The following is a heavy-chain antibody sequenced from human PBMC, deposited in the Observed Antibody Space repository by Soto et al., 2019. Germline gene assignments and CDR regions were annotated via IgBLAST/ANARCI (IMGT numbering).Heavy chain of an antibody. V-gene: IGHV1-24*01. CDR3: ATPGGYTIFGVVRYFDY. CDR1: GYTLTELS. J-gene: IGHJ4*02. Sequence: QVQLVQSGAEVKKPGASVKVSCKVSGYTLTELSMHWVRQAPGKGLEWMGGFDPEDGERIYAQKFQGRVTMTEDTSTHTAYMEQTSLRSEDTAVYYCATPGGYTIFGVVRYFDYWGQGTLVTVSS. CDR2: FDPEDGER. D-gene: IGHD3-3*01.